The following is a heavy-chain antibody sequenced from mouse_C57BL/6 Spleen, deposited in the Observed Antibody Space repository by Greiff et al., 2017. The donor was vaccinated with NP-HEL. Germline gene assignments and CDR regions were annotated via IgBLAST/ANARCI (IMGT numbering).Heavy chain of an antibody. Sequence: QVQLQQPGAELVRPGTSVKLSCKASGYTFTSYWMHWVKQRPGQGLEWIGVIDPSDSYTNYNHKFKGKATLTVDTASSTAYRQLSSLTSEDSAVYYCARGRDYDEGAMDYWGQGTSVTVSS. CDR3: ARGRDYDEGAMDY. D-gene: IGHD2-4*01. V-gene: IGHV1-59*01. CDR2: IDPSDSYT. CDR1: GYTFTSYW. J-gene: IGHJ4*01.